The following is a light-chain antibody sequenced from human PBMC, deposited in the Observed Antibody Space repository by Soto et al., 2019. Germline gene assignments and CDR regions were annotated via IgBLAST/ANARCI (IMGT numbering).Light chain of an antibody. J-gene: IGKJ1*01. CDR2: AAS. V-gene: IGKV1-39*01. CDR1: QSISTS. CDR3: QQSYSSPRT. Sequence: DIQMTQSPSSLSASIGDRVTITCRASQSISTSLAWYQQQPGKAPELLIYAASSLQSGVPSRFSGSGSGTDFTLTISCLQSEGFATYYCQQSYSSPRTFGQGTKVDIK.